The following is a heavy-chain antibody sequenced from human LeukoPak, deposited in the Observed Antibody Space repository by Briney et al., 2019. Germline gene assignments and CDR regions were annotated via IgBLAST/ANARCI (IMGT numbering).Heavy chain of an antibody. V-gene: IGHV3-23*01. D-gene: IGHD3-22*01. J-gene: IGHJ4*02. Sequence: GGSLRLSCAGSGLTFSSYAMSWVRQAPGKGLEWVSTMSGSGSSAYYADSVKGRFTISRDNSKNTLYLQMNSLRAEDTAVYYCAKDYDSSGCYAARVPYFDYWGQGTLVTVSS. CDR1: GLTFSSYA. CDR2: MSGSGSSA. CDR3: AKDYDSSGCYAARVPYFDY.